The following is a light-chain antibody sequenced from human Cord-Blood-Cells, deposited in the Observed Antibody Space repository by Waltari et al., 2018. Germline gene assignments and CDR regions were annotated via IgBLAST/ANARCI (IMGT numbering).Light chain of an antibody. CDR2: WAS. Sequence: DIVMTQSPDSLAVSLGERATINCKSSQSVLYSSNNKNYLAWYKQKPGQPPKLLISWASTRESGVPDRFSGSGSGTDFTLTISSLQAEDVAVYYCQQYYSTPTFGQGTKVEIK. V-gene: IGKV4-1*01. CDR3: QQYYSTPT. CDR1: QSVLYSSNNKNY. J-gene: IGKJ1*01.